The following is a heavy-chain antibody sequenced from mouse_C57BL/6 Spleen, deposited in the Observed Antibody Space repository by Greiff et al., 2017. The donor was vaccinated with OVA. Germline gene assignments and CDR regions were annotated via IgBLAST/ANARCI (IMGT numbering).Heavy chain of an antibody. Sequence: VQLQQSGPELVKPGASVKISCKASGYTFTDYYMNWVKQSHGKSLEWIGDINPNNGGTSYNQKFKGKATLTVDKSSSTAYMALRSLTSEDSAVYYCARGDGYPYYFDYWGKGTTLTVSS. CDR1: GYTFTDYY. D-gene: IGHD2-3*01. V-gene: IGHV1-26*01. CDR3: ARGDGYPYYFDY. CDR2: INPNNGGT. J-gene: IGHJ2*01.